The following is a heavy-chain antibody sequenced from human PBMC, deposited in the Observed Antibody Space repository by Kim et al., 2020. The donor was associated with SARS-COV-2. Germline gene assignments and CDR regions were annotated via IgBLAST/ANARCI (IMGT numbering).Heavy chain of an antibody. Sequence: GGSLRLSCAASGFTFSGYAMSWVRQAPGKGLEWVSTISNSGAGIYYADSVKGRFTISRDNSKNTLYVQMNSLRAEDTAIYYCAKYRGLHIQFWSFEYWGRGTLVTVSS. CDR1: GFTFSGYA. CDR2: ISNSGAGI. CDR3: AKYRGLHIQFWSFEY. V-gene: IGHV3-23*01. J-gene: IGHJ2*01. D-gene: IGHD4-4*01.